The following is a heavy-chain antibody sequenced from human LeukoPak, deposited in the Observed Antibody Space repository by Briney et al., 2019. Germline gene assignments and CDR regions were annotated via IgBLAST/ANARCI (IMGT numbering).Heavy chain of an antibody. CDR3: ARVSPTYDSSGYYRFDAFDI. D-gene: IGHD3-22*01. CDR1: GFTFDDYS. Sequence: PGGSLRLSCAASGFTFDDYSMHWVRQAPGKGLEWVSGISWNSGSIGYADSVKGRFTISRDNAKNSLYLQMNSLRAEDAAVYYCARVSPTYDSSGYYRFDAFDIWGQGTMVTVSS. J-gene: IGHJ3*02. V-gene: IGHV3-9*01. CDR2: ISWNSGSI.